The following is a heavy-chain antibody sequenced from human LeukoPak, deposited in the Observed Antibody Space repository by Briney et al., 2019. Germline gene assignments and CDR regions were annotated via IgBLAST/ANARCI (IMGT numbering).Heavy chain of an antibody. CDR1: GYSFTTYW. J-gene: IGHJ4*02. V-gene: IGHV5-51*01. Sequence: GESLKISCKGSGYSFTTYWIGWVRQMPGKGLEWMGTIYPGDSDTRYSPSFQGQVTISADKSLTTAYLQWSSLKASDTAMYYCARRSYSSAWSLGYWGQGTLVTVSS. D-gene: IGHD6-19*01. CDR2: IYPGDSDT. CDR3: ARRSYSSAWSLGY.